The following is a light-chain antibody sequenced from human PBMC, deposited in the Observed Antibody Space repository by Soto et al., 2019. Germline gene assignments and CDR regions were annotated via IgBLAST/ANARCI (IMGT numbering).Light chain of an antibody. CDR1: QSVRSN. CDR2: GAS. CDR3: QQYNNWPPIT. V-gene: IGKV3-15*01. J-gene: IGKJ5*01. Sequence: IVLTQSPATLSVSPGERVTLSCRASQSVRSNLAWYQQKPGQAPRLLIYGASTRATGLPARFSGSGSRTDFTLTISSLQSEDFAVYYCQQYNNWPPITFGQGTRLEIK.